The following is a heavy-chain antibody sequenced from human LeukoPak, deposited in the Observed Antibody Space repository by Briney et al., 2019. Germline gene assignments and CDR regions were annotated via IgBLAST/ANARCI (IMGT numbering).Heavy chain of an antibody. J-gene: IGHJ4*02. Sequence: EGSLRLSCAASGFTFSSYSMNWVRQAPGKGLEWVSSISSSSSYIYYADSVKGRFTISRDNAKNSLYLQMNSLRAEDTAVYYCAREDQAVFDYWGQGTLVTVSS. V-gene: IGHV3-21*01. D-gene: IGHD6-19*01. CDR3: AREDQAVFDY. CDR2: ISSSSSYI. CDR1: GFTFSSYS.